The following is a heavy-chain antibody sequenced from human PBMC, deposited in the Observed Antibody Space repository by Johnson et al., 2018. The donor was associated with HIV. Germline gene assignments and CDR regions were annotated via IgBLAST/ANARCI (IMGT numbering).Heavy chain of an antibody. D-gene: IGHD4-23*01. CDR2: IYSGGRT. Sequence: VQLVESGGGLVQPGGSLRLSCAASGFTVSSNYMNWVRQAPGKGLEWVSVIYSGGRTFYADYVTGRFTISRDNAKNSLYLQMNSLRAEDTAVYYCARVGRWSTVVTPYYAFDIWGQGTMVTVSS. CDR3: ARVGRWSTVVTPYYAFDI. J-gene: IGHJ3*02. CDR1: GFTVSSNY. V-gene: IGHV3-66*01.